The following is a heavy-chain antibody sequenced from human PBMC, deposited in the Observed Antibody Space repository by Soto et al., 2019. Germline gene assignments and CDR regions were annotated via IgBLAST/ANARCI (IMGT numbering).Heavy chain of an antibody. V-gene: IGHV4-31*03. Sequence: QVQLQESGPGLVKPSQTLSLTCTVSGGSITSGDFYWSWIRQHPGKGLEWIGLMFYSGSTSYNSSLESRVIISVDTSKNPFSLKLSSVTAADTPVYYCARGFYSNYDYYGMDVWGQGTTVTVSS. CDR1: GGSITSGDFY. D-gene: IGHD4-4*01. CDR2: MFYSGST. CDR3: ARGFYSNYDYYGMDV. J-gene: IGHJ6*02.